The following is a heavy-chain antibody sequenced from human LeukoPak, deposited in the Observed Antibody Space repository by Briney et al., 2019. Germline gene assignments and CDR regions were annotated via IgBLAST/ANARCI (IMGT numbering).Heavy chain of an antibody. CDR1: GGSISSFY. D-gene: IGHD6-19*01. CDR2: MHYSGNT. V-gene: IGHV4-59*01. J-gene: IGHJ5*02. CDR3: ARDWGGSGFNWFDP. Sequence: PSETLSLTCTVSGGSISSFYWSWIGQPPGKALEWIAYMHYSGNTNYNPSLKSRVTISIDTSKNQFSLKLSSVTAADTAVYYCARDWGGSGFNWFDPWGQGTLVTVSS.